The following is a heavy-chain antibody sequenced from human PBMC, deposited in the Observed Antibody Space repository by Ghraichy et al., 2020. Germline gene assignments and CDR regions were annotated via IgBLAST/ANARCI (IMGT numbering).Heavy chain of an antibody. V-gene: IGHV3-53*01. D-gene: IGHD1-26*01. CDR1: GFTVSSKY. Sequence: GGSLRLSCAASGFTVSSKYMTWVRQAPGKGLEWVSLIYSGGSTNYADSVKGRFTISRDNSKNTLYLQMNSLRAEDTAVYYCARDVSGNYYVAYYAMDVWGQGTTVTVSS. CDR2: IYSGGST. J-gene: IGHJ6*02. CDR3: ARDVSGNYYVAYYAMDV.